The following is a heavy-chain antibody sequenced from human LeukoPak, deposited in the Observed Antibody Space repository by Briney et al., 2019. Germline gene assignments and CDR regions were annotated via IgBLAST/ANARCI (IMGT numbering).Heavy chain of an antibody. CDR3: AKEYTGTFSPFPSYFDN. Sequence: GGSLRLSCAASGFTFSSYWMHWVRQAPGKGLVGVSRISNDGRSTNYADSVKGRFTISRDNAKNTLYLQMNSLRAEDTAIYYCAKEYTGTFSPFPSYFDNWGQGTLVTVSS. CDR1: GFTFSSYW. V-gene: IGHV3-74*01. D-gene: IGHD1-26*01. CDR2: ISNDGRST. J-gene: IGHJ4*02.